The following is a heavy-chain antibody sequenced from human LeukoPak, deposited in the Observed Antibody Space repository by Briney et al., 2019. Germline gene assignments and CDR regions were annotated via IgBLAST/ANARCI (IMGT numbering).Heavy chain of an antibody. J-gene: IGHJ4*02. CDR2: ISGNGGST. CDR3: AKGGAYYYDSSGEFDN. Sequence: PGGSLRLSCAASGFTFSRYAMNWVRQAPGKGLECVSAISGNGGSTYYVDSVKGRFTISRDNSKNTLYLQMNSRRAGDTAMYYCAKGGAYYYDSSGEFDNWGQGTLVTVSS. V-gene: IGHV3-23*01. CDR1: GFTFSRYA. D-gene: IGHD3-22*01.